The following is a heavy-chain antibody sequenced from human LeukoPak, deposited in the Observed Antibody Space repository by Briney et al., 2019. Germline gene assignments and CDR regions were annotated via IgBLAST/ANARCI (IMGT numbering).Heavy chain of an antibody. Sequence: HPGGSLRLSCAASGFTFSSHWMHWVRQAPGKGLVWVSRINTDGSGTDYADSVKGRFTISRDNAKNTLYLQMNSLRAEDTAVYYCAKGGPHYGSGSYYAFDYWGQGTLVTVSS. J-gene: IGHJ4*02. CDR2: INTDGSGT. V-gene: IGHV3-74*01. D-gene: IGHD3-10*01. CDR3: AKGGPHYGSGSYYAFDY. CDR1: GFTFSSHW.